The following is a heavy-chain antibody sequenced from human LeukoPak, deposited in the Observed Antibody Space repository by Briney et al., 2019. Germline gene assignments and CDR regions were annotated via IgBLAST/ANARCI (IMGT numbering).Heavy chain of an antibody. CDR2: ISSSGSTI. V-gene: IGHV3-48*03. D-gene: IGHD2-15*01. CDR3: GGDSGGSSPFDY. J-gene: IGHJ4*02. Sequence: GGSLRLSCAASGFTFSSYEMNWVRQAPGKGLEWVSYISSSGSTIYYADSVKGRFTISRDNAKNSLYLQMNSLRAEDTAVYYWGGDSGGSSPFDYGGKEPLVTVSS. CDR1: GFTFSSYE.